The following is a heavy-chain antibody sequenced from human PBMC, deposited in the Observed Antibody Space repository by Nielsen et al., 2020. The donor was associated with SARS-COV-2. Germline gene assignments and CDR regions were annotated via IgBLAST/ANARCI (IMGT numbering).Heavy chain of an antibody. J-gene: IGHJ6*03. V-gene: IGHV3-30*18. CDR2: ISYDGSDI. CDR1: GFTFRRFG. D-gene: IGHD5/OR15-5a*01. CDR3: AKELEVCCHYMDV. Sequence: GESLKISCAASGFTFRRFGMHWVRQAPDKGLKWVALISYDGSDIYYGDSVRGRFTISRDNAKNSLYLQMNSLRDEDTAVYFCAKELEVCCHYMDVWGKGTTVTVSS.